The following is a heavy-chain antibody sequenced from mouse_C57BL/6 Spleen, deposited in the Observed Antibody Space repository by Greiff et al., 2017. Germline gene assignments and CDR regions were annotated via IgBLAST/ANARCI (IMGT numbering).Heavy chain of an antibody. CDR1: GYTFTSYW. D-gene: IGHD2-1*01. V-gene: IGHV1-55*01. CDR2: INRGGGST. CDR3: ARGGNGAMDY. J-gene: IGHJ4*01. Sequence: VQLLQPGAELVKPGASVKMSCKASGYTFTSYWITWVQQRPGQGLEWIGDINRGGGSTNYTEKFKSRATMHVDTSCSTAYLQLSKLTSEDSAVCYCARGGNGAMDYWGQGTSVTVSS.